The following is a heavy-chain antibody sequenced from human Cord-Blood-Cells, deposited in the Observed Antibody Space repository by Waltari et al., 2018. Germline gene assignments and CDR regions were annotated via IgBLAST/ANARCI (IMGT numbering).Heavy chain of an antibody. J-gene: IGHJ3*02. CDR1: GFTFSRYA. Sequence: QVQLVESGGGVVQPGRSLRLSCAASGFTFSRYAMHWVRQAPGKGLEWVAVRSYDGSNKYYADYVKGRFTISRDNSKNTLYRQMNSLRAEDTAVYYCARDVDEYSSSSYAFDIWGQGTMVTVSS. V-gene: IGHV3-30-3*01. CDR3: ARDVDEYSSSSYAFDI. D-gene: IGHD6-6*01. CDR2: RSYDGSNK.